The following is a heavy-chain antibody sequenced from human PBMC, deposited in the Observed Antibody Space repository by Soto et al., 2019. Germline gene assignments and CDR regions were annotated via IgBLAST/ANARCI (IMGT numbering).Heavy chain of an antibody. D-gene: IGHD6-19*01. Sequence: EVQLVESGGGLVQPGRSLRLSCAASGFTFDDYAMHWVRQAPGKGLEWVSGISWNSGSIGYADSVKGRFTISRDNAKNSLYLQMNSLRAEDTALYYCAKDISSSGGGWFDPWGQGTLVTVSS. CDR3: AKDISSSGGGWFDP. CDR1: GFTFDDYA. CDR2: ISWNSGSI. J-gene: IGHJ5*02. V-gene: IGHV3-9*01.